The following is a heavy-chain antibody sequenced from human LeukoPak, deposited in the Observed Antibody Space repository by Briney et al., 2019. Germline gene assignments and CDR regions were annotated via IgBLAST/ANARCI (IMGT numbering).Heavy chain of an antibody. CDR2: INPNSGGT. Sequence: ASVKVSCKASGYTFTGYYMHWVRQAPGQGLEWMGWINPNSGGTNYAQKFQGRVTMTRDTSISTAYMELSRLRSDDTAVYYCATDMLPIVDGYDSVYAFDIWGQGTMVTVSS. CDR3: ATDMLPIVDGYDSVYAFDI. J-gene: IGHJ3*02. D-gene: IGHD5-12*01. V-gene: IGHV1-2*02. CDR1: GYTFTGYY.